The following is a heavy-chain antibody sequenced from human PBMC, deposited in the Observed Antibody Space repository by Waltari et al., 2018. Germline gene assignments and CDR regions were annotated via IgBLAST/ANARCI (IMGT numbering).Heavy chain of an antibody. J-gene: IGHJ3*02. D-gene: IGHD6-19*01. CDR1: GGSISSYY. CDR2: MDYSGST. Sequence: QVQLQESGPGLVKPSETLSLTCTVSGGSISSYYWSWIRQPPGKGLEWIGYMDYSGSTNYNPALKSRVTISVDTSKNQFSLKLSSVTAADTAVYYCARVGSGWTKSDAFDIWGQGTMVTVSS. CDR3: ARVGSGWTKSDAFDI. V-gene: IGHV4-59*01.